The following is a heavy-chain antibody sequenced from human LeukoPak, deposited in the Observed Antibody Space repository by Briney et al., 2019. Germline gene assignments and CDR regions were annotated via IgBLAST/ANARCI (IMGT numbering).Heavy chain of an antibody. Sequence: GGSLRLSCAASGFTFSSYSMNWVRQAPGKGLEWVSLISWDGGSTYYADSVKGRFTISRDNSKNSLYLQMNSLRAEDTALYYCAKDRLPSYSSSSSYFDYWGQGTLVTVSS. CDR1: GFTFSSYS. V-gene: IGHV3-43D*03. CDR2: ISWDGGST. J-gene: IGHJ4*02. CDR3: AKDRLPSYSSSSSYFDY. D-gene: IGHD6-6*01.